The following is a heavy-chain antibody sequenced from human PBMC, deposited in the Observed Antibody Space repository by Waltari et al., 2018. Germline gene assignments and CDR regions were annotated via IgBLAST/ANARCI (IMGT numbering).Heavy chain of an antibody. Sequence: QVQLVESGGGVVQPGRSLRLSCAASGFTFSSNGMHWVRQAPGKGLEWVAVIWYDGSNKYYADSVKGRFTISRDNSKNTLYLQMNSLRAEDTAVYYCAEVVKGLWGQGTLVTVSS. V-gene: IGHV3-33*01. D-gene: IGHD2-15*01. J-gene: IGHJ4*02. CDR2: IWYDGSNK. CDR1: GFTFSSNG. CDR3: AEVVKGL.